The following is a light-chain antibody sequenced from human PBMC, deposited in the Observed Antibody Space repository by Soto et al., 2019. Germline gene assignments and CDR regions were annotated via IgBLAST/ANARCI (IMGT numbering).Light chain of an antibody. J-gene: IGLJ1*01. V-gene: IGLV1-40*01. CDR1: GSNIGAGYD. CDR3: QSYDTSLSGYV. CDR2: ANT. Sequence: QSVLTQPPSVSEAPGQRVTISCTGSGSNIGAGYDIHWYQQVPGTAPKPLICANTNRASGVPDRFSGSKSGTSASLAITGLQAEDEADYYCQSYDTSLSGYVFGPGTKLTVL.